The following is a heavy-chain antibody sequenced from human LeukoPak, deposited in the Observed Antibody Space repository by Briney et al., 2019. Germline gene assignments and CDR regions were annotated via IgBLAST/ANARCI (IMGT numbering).Heavy chain of an antibody. V-gene: IGHV4-59*01. D-gene: IGHD3-10*01. CDR1: GGSISNYY. J-gene: IGHJ4*02. Sequence: SETLSLTCTVSGGSISNYYWSWIRQPPGKGLEWIGYIYYSGSTNYNPSLRSRVTISVDTSKNQFSLKLTSVTAADTAVYYCARSHGSGSYYNLNDYWGQGTLATVSS. CDR2: IYYSGST. CDR3: ARSHGSGSYYNLNDY.